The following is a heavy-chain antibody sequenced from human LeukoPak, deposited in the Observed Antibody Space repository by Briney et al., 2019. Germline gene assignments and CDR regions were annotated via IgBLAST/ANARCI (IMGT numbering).Heavy chain of an antibody. Sequence: GGSLRLSCAASGFTFSSYWMHWVRQAPGKGLVWVSRVHSDGSPTSYADSVKGRFTISRDDAKNTVYLRMNSLRAEDTAVYYCARGSALGAYFDYWGQGTLVTVSS. CDR2: VHSDGSPT. J-gene: IGHJ4*02. D-gene: IGHD3-10*01. CDR1: GFTFSSYW. CDR3: ARGSALGAYFDY. V-gene: IGHV3-74*01.